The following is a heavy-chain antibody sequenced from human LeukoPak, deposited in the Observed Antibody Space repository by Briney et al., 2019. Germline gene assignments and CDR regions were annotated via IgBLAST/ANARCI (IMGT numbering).Heavy chain of an antibody. CDR3: TKAKGSRATVDIDY. J-gene: IGHJ4*02. CDR1: GFTFKDYA. Sequence: GGSLTLSCAASGFTFKDYAMYWVRQSPGKGLEWVSLITWGGFSTYYADSVKGRFTISRNNSGDSLYLQMEGLRPDNTAHDYCTKAKGSRATVDIDYWGRGTLVTVSS. D-gene: IGHD6-13*01. V-gene: IGHV3-43D*03. CDR2: ITWGGFST.